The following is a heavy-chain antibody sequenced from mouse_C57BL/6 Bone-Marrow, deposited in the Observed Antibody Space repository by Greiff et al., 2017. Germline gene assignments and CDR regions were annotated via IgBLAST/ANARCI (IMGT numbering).Heavy chain of an antibody. D-gene: IGHD1-1*02. V-gene: IGHV1-69*01. CDR1: GYTFTSYW. CDR3: ARWCYRSSWFAY. J-gene: IGHJ3*01. Sequence: VQLQQPGAELVMPGASVKLSCKASGYTFTSYWIHWVKQRPGQGLEWIGEIDPSDSYTNYNQKFKGKSTLTVDKSSSTAYMQLSSLTSEDSAVYYCARWCYRSSWFAYWGQGALVTVSA. CDR2: IDPSDSYT.